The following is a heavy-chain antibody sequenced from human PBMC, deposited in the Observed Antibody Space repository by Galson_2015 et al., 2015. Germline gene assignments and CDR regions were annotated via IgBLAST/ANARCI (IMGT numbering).Heavy chain of an antibody. Sequence: SETLSLTCTVSGGSISSYYWSWIRQPPGKGLEWIGYIYYSGSTNYNPSLKSRVTISVDTSKNQFSLKLSSVTAADTAVYYCARRCSGGSCYSHWYFDLWGRGTLVTVSS. D-gene: IGHD2-15*01. CDR1: GGSISSYY. CDR3: ARRCSGGSCYSHWYFDL. CDR2: IYYSGST. J-gene: IGHJ2*01. V-gene: IGHV4-59*01.